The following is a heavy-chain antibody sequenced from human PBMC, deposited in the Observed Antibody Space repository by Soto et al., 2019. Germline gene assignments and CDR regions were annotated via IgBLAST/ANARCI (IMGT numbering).Heavy chain of an antibody. J-gene: IGHJ4*02. CDR3: AKGGRQCRFTADFNY. Sequence: VQLVESGGGVVQPGRSLRLSCAASGFTFSDYAMHWVRQAPGKGLEWVAVVSHDGRNTHYADSVKGRFTISRDSSKNTVSLEMTSLRAEYTAVYYCAKGGRQCRFTADFNYWGQGALVTVSS. CDR2: VSHDGRNT. CDR1: GFTFSDYA. V-gene: IGHV3-30*18. D-gene: IGHD6-19*01.